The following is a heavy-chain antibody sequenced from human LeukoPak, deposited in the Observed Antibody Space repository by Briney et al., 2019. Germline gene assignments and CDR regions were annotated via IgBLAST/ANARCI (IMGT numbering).Heavy chain of an antibody. CDR1: GFSFSNYA. D-gene: IGHD2/OR15-2a*01. V-gene: IGHV3-23*01. CDR2: IGGSGGSK. CDR3: VKERGALPENYYMDV. Sequence: GGSLRLSCAASGFSFSNYAMSWVRQAPGKGLEWVSIGGSGGSKFYGDSVKGRFTIYRDNSKNTLYLQMNSLRADDTAVYYCVKERGALPENYYMDVWGKGTTVTVSS. J-gene: IGHJ6*03.